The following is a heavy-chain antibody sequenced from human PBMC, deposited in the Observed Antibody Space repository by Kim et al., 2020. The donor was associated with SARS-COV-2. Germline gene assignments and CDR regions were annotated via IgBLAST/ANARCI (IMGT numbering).Heavy chain of an antibody. CDR3: ARDRGYSSGWGIDY. Sequence: SETLSLTCTVSGGSISSGGYYWSWIRQHPGKGLEWIGYIYYSGSTYYNPSLKSRVTISVDTSKNQFSLKLSSVTAADTAVYYCARDRGYSSGWGIDYWGQGTLVTVSS. V-gene: IGHV4-31*03. J-gene: IGHJ4*02. D-gene: IGHD6-19*01. CDR2: IYYSGST. CDR1: GGSISSGGYY.